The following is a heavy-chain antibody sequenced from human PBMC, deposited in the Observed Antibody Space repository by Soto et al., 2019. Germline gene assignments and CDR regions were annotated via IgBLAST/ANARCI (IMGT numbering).Heavy chain of an antibody. Sequence: SETLSLTCAVYGGSFIGYYWSWIRQPPGKGLEWIGEINHSGSTNYNPSLKSRVTISVDTSKNQFSLKLSSVTAADTAVYYCARDSKYYDSKYFQHWSQGTLVTVSS. D-gene: IGHD3-22*01. CDR1: GGSFIGYY. V-gene: IGHV4-34*01. CDR3: ARDSKYYDSKYFQH. CDR2: INHSGST. J-gene: IGHJ1*01.